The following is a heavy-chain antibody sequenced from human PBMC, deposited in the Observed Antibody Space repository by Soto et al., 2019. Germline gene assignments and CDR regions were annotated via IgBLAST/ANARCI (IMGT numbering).Heavy chain of an antibody. Sequence: VQLQESGPGLVKPSGTLSLTCAVSSGSISSSNWWSWVRQPPGKGLEWIGEIYHSGSTNYNPSLKSRVTISVDKSKNQFSLKLSSVTAADTAVYYCASVELDCSGGSCYYFDYWGQGTLVTVSS. CDR1: SGSISSSNW. CDR2: IYHSGST. D-gene: IGHD2-15*01. J-gene: IGHJ4*02. CDR3: ASVELDCSGGSCYYFDY. V-gene: IGHV4-4*02.